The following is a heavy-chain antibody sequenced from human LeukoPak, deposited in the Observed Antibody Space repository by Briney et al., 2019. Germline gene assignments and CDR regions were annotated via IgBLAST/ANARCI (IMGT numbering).Heavy chain of an antibody. CDR1: GGTLSSYA. CDR2: IIPIFGTA. V-gene: IGHV1-69*13. D-gene: IGHD1-7*01. CDR3: ARVAGTHPWFDP. J-gene: IGHJ5*02. Sequence: SVKVSCKASGGTLSSYAISWVRQAPGQGLEWMGGIIPIFGTANYAQKFQGRVTITADESTSTAYMELSSLRSEDTAVYYCARVAGTHPWFDPWGQGTLVTVSS.